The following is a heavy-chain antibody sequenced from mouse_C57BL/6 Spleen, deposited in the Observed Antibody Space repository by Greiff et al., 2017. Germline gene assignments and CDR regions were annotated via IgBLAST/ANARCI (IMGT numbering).Heavy chain of an antibody. CDR3: ARGGDGYAWFAY. CDR1: GYTFTSYW. J-gene: IGHJ3*01. Sequence: VQLQQPGAELVRPGTSVKLSCKASGYTFTSYWMHWVKQRPGQGLEWIGVIDPSDSYTNYNQKFKGKATLTVDTSSSTAYMQLSSLTSEDSAVYYCARGGDGYAWFAYWGQGTLVTVSA. V-gene: IGHV1-59*01. D-gene: IGHD2-3*01. CDR2: IDPSDSYT.